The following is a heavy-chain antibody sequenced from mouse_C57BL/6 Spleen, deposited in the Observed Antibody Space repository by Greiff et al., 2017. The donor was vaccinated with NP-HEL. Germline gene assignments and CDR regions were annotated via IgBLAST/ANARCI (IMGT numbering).Heavy chain of an antibody. CDR3: ARGAAYWYFDV. CDR2: INPNNGGT. D-gene: IGHD3-3*01. V-gene: IGHV1-22*01. Sequence: EVQRQESGPELVKPGASVKMSCKASGYTFTDYNMHWVKQSHGKSLEWIGYINPNNGGTSYNQKFKGKATLTVNKSSSTAYMELRSLTSEDSAVYYCARGAAYWYFDVWGTGTTVTVSS. CDR1: GYTFTDYN. J-gene: IGHJ1*03.